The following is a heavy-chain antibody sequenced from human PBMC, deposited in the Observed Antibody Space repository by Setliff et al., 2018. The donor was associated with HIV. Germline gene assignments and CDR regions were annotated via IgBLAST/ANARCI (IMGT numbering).Heavy chain of an antibody. Sequence: SETLSLTCTVSGGSISSYYWTWIRQPPGKGLEYIGYIYSNGGTNYNPSLMSRVTISLYTPKNQFSLKLNSVTAADTAVYYCARPLSESYNFWGDAFAIWGQGTMVTVSS. CDR1: GGSISSYY. CDR3: ARPLSESYNFWGDAFAI. V-gene: IGHV4-59*08. J-gene: IGHJ3*02. D-gene: IGHD3-3*01. CDR2: IYSNGGT.